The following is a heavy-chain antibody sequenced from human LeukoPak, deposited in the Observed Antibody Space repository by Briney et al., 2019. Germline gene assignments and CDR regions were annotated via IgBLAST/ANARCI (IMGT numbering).Heavy chain of an antibody. V-gene: IGHV3-23*01. CDR1: GFTFSSYA. CDR2: MSGSGGST. Sequence: GGSLRLSCAASGFTFSSYAMSWVRQARGKGLEGVSAMSGSGGSTYYADSVKGRFTISRDNSKNTLYLQMNSLRAEDTAVYYCAKVIGGSLYSIDYWGQGTLVTVSS. CDR3: AKVIGGSLYSIDY. D-gene: IGHD1-26*01. J-gene: IGHJ4*02.